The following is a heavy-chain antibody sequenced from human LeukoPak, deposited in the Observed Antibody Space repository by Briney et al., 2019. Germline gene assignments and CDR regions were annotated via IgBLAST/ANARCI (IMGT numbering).Heavy chain of an antibody. J-gene: IGHJ5*02. Sequence: GGSLRLSCAASGFTFSSYWMSWVRQAPGKGLEWVANIKQDGSEKYYVDSVKGRFTISRDNAKNSLYLQMNSLRAEDTAVYYCARDLGDSSGYYYGERFDPWGQGTLVTVSS. CDR2: IKQDGSEK. CDR1: GFTFSSYW. V-gene: IGHV3-7*01. CDR3: ARDLGDSSGYYYGERFDP. D-gene: IGHD3-22*01.